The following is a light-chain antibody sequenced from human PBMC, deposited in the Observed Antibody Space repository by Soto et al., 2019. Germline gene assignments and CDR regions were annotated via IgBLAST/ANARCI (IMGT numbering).Light chain of an antibody. Sequence: QSVLTQPASVSGSAGQSITVSCSGTMRDVGAYNLVSWYQQHPGTAPKLIIYEVRNRPSGISSRFSGSRSGNTASLTISGLQPEDEGDYYCSSYTTSSALDVFGTGTKVTVL. V-gene: IGLV2-14*01. CDR1: MRDVGAYNL. CDR2: EVR. J-gene: IGLJ1*01. CDR3: SSYTTSSALDV.